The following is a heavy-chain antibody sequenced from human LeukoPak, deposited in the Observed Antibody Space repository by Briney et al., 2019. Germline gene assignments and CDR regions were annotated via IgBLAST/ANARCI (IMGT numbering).Heavy chain of an antibody. Sequence: ASVKVSCKASGYTFTSYGISWVRQAPGQGLEWMGWISAYNGNTNYAQKLQGRVTMTTDTSTSTAYMELRSLRSDDTAVYYCARDYRYSSRTPPDYWGQGTLVTVSS. J-gene: IGHJ4*02. V-gene: IGHV1-18*01. CDR1: GYTFTSYG. D-gene: IGHD6-13*01. CDR3: ARDYRYSSRTPPDY. CDR2: ISAYNGNT.